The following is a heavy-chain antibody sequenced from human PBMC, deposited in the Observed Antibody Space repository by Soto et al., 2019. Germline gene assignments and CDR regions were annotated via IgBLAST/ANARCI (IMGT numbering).Heavy chain of an antibody. V-gene: IGHV3-48*03. CDR1: GFTFSSYE. D-gene: IGHD3-22*01. Sequence: GGSLGLSCAASGFTFSSYEMNWVRQAPGKGLEWVSYISSSGSTIYYADSVKGRFTISRDNAKNSLYLQMNSLRAEDTAVYYCARAFTYYYDSSGLNWFDPWGQGTLVTVSS. J-gene: IGHJ5*02. CDR3: ARAFTYYYDSSGLNWFDP. CDR2: ISSSGSTI.